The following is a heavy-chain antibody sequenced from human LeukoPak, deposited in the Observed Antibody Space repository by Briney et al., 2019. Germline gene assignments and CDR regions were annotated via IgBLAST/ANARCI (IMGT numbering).Heavy chain of an antibody. J-gene: IGHJ4*02. V-gene: IGHV3-7*01. CDR2: IKEDVSEI. D-gene: IGHD4-17*01. Sequence: PGGSLRLSCAASGFTFSSHWMSWVRQAPGKGLEWGANIKEDVSEINYVDSVKGRFTISRDNAKNSLYLQMNSLRAEDTALYYCTRRGYGYWGQGTLVTVSS. CDR3: TRRGYGY. CDR1: GFTFSSHW.